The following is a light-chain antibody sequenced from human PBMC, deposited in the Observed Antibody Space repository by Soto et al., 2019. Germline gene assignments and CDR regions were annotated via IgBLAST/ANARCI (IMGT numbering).Light chain of an antibody. V-gene: IGKV1-5*03. Sequence: DIQMTQSPSTLSGSVGDRVTITCRASQTISSWLAWYQQKPGKAPKLLIYKASTLKSGVPSRLSGSGSGTEFTLTISSLQPDDFATYYCQQYNSYPGTFGQGTKVDIK. CDR1: QTISSW. CDR2: KAS. CDR3: QQYNSYPGT. J-gene: IGKJ1*01.